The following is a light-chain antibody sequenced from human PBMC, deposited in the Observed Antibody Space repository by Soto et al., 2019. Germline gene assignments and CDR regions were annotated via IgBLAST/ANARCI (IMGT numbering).Light chain of an antibody. V-gene: IGKV1-27*01. CDR1: QGISNY. CDR2: AAP. J-gene: IGKJ4*01. CDR3: QKYNSAPRT. Sequence: DVQMTQAPSSLSASVGDRVTITCRASQGISNYLAWYQQNPGKVPKLLFYAAPILQSGVPSRFSGSGSGTDFTLTISSLQPEDVATYYCQKYNSAPRTFGGGTKVEIK.